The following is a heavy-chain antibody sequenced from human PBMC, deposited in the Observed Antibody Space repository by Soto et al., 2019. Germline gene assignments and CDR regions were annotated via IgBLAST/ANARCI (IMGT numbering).Heavy chain of an antibody. D-gene: IGHD4-4*01. CDR1: GFTFSSYA. CDR3: ESRQYYFDY. Sequence: VGSLRLSCAASGFTFSSYAMHWVRQAPGKGLEWVAVISYDGSNKYYADSVKGRFIISRDNSKNTLYLQMNSLRAEDTAVYYCESRQYYFDYWGQGTLVTVSS. J-gene: IGHJ4*02. CDR2: ISYDGSNK. V-gene: IGHV3-30-3*01.